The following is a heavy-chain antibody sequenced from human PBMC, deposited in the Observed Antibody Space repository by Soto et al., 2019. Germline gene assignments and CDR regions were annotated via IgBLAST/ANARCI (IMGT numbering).Heavy chain of an antibody. CDR2: INHSGST. V-gene: IGHV4-34*01. Sequence: SETLSLTCAVYGGSFSGYYWSWIRQPPGKGLEWIGEINHSGSTNYNPSLKSRVTISVDTSKNQFSLKLSSVTAADTAVYYCAREGGATPETSSSWRKSFDLSGQGPMATVSS. D-gene: IGHD1-26*01. CDR1: GGSFSGYY. J-gene: IGHJ3*01. CDR3: AREGGATPETSSSWRKSFDL.